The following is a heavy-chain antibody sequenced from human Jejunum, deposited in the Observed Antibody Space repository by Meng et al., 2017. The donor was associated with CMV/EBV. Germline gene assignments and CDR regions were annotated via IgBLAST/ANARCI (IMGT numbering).Heavy chain of an antibody. CDR2: ISSTGRTI. D-gene: IGHD1-1*01. J-gene: IGHJ4*02. Sequence: SASSFSSFSICSVRQAPGKGLEWVSYISSTGRTICYADSVKGRFTISRDIPKNSLYLQMNSLRAEDTAVYYCVRVQTRQLAEAFDYWGQGTLVTVSS. CDR3: VRVQTRQLAEAFDY. V-gene: IGHV3-48*04. CDR1: ASSFSSFS.